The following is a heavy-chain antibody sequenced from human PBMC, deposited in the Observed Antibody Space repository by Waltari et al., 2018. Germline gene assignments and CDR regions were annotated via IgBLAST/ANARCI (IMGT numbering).Heavy chain of an antibody. V-gene: IGHV4-39*01. CDR2: IYYSGST. CDR3: GYNWNYLDGSVL. J-gene: IGHJ4*02. D-gene: IGHD1-7*01. Sequence: QLQLQESGPGLVKPSETLSLTCTVSGGSIHSSSYYWGWIRQPPGEGLEGIGSIYYSGSTYDNPSLKGRVTIAVDTSKNQFSLKLSSVTAADTAVYYFGYNWNYLDGSVLWGQGTLVTVSS. CDR1: GGSIHSSSYY.